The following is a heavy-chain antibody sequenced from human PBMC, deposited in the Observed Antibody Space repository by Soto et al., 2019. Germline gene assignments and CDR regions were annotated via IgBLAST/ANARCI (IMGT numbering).Heavy chain of an antibody. CDR2: YNPIDGST. J-gene: IGHJ4*02. D-gene: IGHD6-19*01. Sequence: QVQLVQSGAEVRQPGASVRVSCEASGYTFTNYPMHWVRQAPGQGLAWVGLYNPIDGSTNYAQNFQGRVTMTWDTSTSTVYRELSSLRFEDTAVYYFARSETDGHGCSRFDSGGQGTLLTVSS. CDR1: GYTFTNYP. V-gene: IGHV1-46*01. CDR3: ARSETDGHGCSRFDS.